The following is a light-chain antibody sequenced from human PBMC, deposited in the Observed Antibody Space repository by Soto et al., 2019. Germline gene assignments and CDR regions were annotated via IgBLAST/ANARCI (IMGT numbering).Light chain of an antibody. V-gene: IGKV3-20*01. CDR2: GAS. J-gene: IGKJ2*01. Sequence: VLTQSPGTLSLSPGERATLSCRASQSVSSSLAWYQKKPGQAPRLLIYGASSRATGIPDRFSGSGSGTDFTLNISRLEPEDLAVYYCQQFSSSPLMYTFGQGTKLEIK. CDR3: QQFSSSPLMYT. CDR1: QSVSSS.